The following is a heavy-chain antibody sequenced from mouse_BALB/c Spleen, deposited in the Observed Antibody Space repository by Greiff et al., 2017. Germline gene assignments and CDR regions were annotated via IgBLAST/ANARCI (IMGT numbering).Heavy chain of an antibody. J-gene: IGHJ2*01. D-gene: IGHD2-2*01. CDR1: GFTFSNYW. CDR3: TRAPYGYDPLFDY. CDR2: IRLKSNNYAT. Sequence: EVKVEESGGGLVQPGGSMKLSCVASGFTFSNYWMNWVRQSPEKGLEWVAEIRLKSNNYATHYAESVKGRFTISRDDSKSSVYLQMNNLRAEDTGIYYCTRAPYGYDPLFDYWGQGTTLTVSS. V-gene: IGHV6-6*02.